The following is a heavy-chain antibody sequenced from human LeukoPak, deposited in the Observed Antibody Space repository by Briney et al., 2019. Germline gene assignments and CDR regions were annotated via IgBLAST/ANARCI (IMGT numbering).Heavy chain of an antibody. D-gene: IGHD3-16*01. Sequence: PGGSLRLSCAASGFTVSLTYMTWVRQDPGKGLEWVSLIYSGGDTNYADSVKGRFTIFRDNSKNTLYLQMRNLRPEDTAIYYCARDPLRRPWGQGILVTVSS. CDR3: ARDPLRRP. J-gene: IGHJ5*02. CDR1: GFTVSLTY. V-gene: IGHV3-53*01. CDR2: IYSGGDT.